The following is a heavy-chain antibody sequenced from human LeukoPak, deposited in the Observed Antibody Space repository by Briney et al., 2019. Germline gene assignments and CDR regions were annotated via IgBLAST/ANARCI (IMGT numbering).Heavy chain of an antibody. CDR2: INPNSGGT. V-gene: IGHV1-2*06. J-gene: IGHJ4*02. CDR3: ARDLSSTANWELDY. D-gene: IGHD1-26*01. CDR1: GYTFTGYF. Sequence: ASVKVSCKASGYTFTGYFMHWVRQAPGQGLEWMGRINPNSGGTNYAQNFQGRVTMTRDTSISTAYMDLNRQTSDDTAVYYCARDLSSTANWELDYWGQGTLVTVSS.